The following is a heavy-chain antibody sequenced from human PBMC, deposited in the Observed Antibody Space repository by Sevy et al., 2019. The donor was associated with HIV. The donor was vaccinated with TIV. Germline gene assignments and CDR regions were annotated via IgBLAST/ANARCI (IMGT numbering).Heavy chain of an antibody. V-gene: IGHV1-24*01. D-gene: IGHD3-22*01. J-gene: IGHJ4*02. CDR3: ATAREYYSDNSGYLDY. Sequence: ASVKVSCKASGYTLSALSMHWVRQPPGKGLEWMGRFDPDDGETIYSQRFQGRVTMTEDTSADTAYMELSSLRSEDTAMYYCATAREYYSDNSGYLDYWGQGTPVTVSS. CDR2: FDPDDGET. CDR1: GYTLSALS.